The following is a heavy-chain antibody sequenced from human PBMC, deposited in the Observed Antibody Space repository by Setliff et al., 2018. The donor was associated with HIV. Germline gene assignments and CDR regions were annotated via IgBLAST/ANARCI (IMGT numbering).Heavy chain of an antibody. CDR2: VTSDGHTK. D-gene: IGHD3-10*01. Sequence: GGSLRLSCVASGFSFSNYGMHWVRQAPGKGLEWVALVTSDGHTKFYGDSVKGRFTVSRDNYRNTLYLQMNSLRAEDSAVYYCAKTPLALVRGAQPYFDYWGQGTLVTVSS. CDR1: GFSFSNYG. J-gene: IGHJ4*02. V-gene: IGHV3-30*18. CDR3: AKTPLALVRGAQPYFDY.